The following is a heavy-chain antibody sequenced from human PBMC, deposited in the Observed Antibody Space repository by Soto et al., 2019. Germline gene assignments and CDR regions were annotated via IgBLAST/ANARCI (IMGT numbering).Heavy chain of an antibody. Sequence: GGSLRLSCAASGFTFDDYGMSWVRQAPGKGLEWVSGINWNGGSTGYADSVKGRFTISRDNAKNSLYLQMNSLRAEDTALYYCARGYGITGTTVFDYWGQGTLVTVSS. CDR3: ARGYGITGTTVFDY. V-gene: IGHV3-20*04. J-gene: IGHJ4*02. CDR1: GFTFDDYG. D-gene: IGHD1-20*01. CDR2: INWNGGST.